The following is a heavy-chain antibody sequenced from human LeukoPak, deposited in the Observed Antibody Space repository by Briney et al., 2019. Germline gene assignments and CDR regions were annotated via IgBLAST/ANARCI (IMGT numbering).Heavy chain of an antibody. V-gene: IGHV1-69*05. J-gene: IGHJ4*02. CDR2: IIPIFGTA. CDR1: GGTFSSYA. Sequence: SVKVSCKASGGTFSSYAISWVRQAPGQGLEWMGGIIPIFGTANYAQKFQGRVTITTDESTSTAYMELSSQRSEDTAVYYCARDRGRAKWFNFDYWGQRTLVTVSS. D-gene: IGHD3-22*01. CDR3: ARDRGRAKWFNFDY.